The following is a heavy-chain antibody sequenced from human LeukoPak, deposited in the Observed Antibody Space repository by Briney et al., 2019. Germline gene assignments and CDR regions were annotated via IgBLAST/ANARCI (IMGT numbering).Heavy chain of an antibody. D-gene: IGHD3-3*01. J-gene: IGHJ5*02. V-gene: IGHV1-18*01. Sequence: GASVKVSCKASGYTFTSYGIIWVRQAPGQGLEWMGWISAYNDNTNYAQKFQGRVTMTTDTATSTAHMELRGLRSEDTAVYYCAREAHGDTIFGVVTSGWFDPWGQGTLVTVSS. CDR3: AREAHGDTIFGVVTSGWFDP. CDR1: GYTFTSYG. CDR2: ISAYNDNT.